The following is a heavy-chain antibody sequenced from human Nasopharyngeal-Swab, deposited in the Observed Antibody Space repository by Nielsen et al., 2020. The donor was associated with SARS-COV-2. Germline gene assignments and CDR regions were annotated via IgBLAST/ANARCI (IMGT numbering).Heavy chain of an antibody. V-gene: IGHV5-51*01. Sequence: GESLKISCKGSGYSFTSYWIGWVRQMRGKGLEWMGIIYPGASDTRYSPSFQGQVTISADKSISTAYLQWSSLKASDTAMYYCARRFEPSPGGYWFDPWGQGTLVTVSS. CDR1: GYSFTSYW. D-gene: IGHD1-14*01. J-gene: IGHJ5*02. CDR2: IYPGASDT. CDR3: ARRFEPSPGGYWFDP.